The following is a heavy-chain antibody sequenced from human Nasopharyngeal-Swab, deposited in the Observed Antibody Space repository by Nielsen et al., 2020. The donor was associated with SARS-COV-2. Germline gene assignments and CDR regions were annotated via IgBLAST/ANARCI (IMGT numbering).Heavy chain of an antibody. V-gene: IGHV1-2*02. Sequence: ASVKVSCKASGYTFTGYYMHWVRQAPGQGLEWMGWINPNSGGTNYAQKFQARVTMTRDTSISTAYMELSRLRSDDTAVYYCARVPRYCSSTSCYAEPYYYYYGMDVWGQGTTVTVSS. D-gene: IGHD2-2*01. CDR1: GYTFTGYY. CDR2: INPNSGGT. CDR3: ARVPRYCSSTSCYAEPYYYYYGMDV. J-gene: IGHJ6*02.